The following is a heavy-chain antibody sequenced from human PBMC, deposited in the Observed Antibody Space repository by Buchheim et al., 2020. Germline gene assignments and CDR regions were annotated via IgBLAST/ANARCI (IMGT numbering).Heavy chain of an antibody. D-gene: IGHD2-15*01. J-gene: IGHJ4*02. CDR1: GFTFSSYW. Sequence: EVLLVESGGGLVQPGGSLRLSCATSGFTFSSYWMTWVRRAPGRGLEWVANIKPDGNEMYYVDSVKGRFILSRDNPENSLYLQMNSLRAEDTAVYYCAKEHCSGGSCYVGLDYWGQGTL. CDR3: AKEHCSGGSCYVGLDY. CDR2: IKPDGNEM. V-gene: IGHV3-7*04.